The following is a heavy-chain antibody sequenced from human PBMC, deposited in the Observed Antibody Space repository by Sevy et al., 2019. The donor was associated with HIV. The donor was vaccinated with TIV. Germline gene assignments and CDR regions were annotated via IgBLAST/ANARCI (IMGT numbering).Heavy chain of an antibody. CDR3: ARSQLGDY. CDR1: GYTFTAYY. V-gene: IGHV1-2*02. J-gene: IGHJ4*02. D-gene: IGHD3-16*01. Sequence: ASVKVSCKASGYTFTAYYMHWVRQAPGQGLEWMGWINPNTGDTNYAQKFQGRVTMTRDTSVSTAYMELSGLRSDDTALYYCARSQLGDYWGQGTLVTVSS. CDR2: INPNTGDT.